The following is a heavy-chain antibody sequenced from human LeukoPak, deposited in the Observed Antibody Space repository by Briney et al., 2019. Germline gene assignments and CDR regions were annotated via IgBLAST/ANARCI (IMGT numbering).Heavy chain of an antibody. D-gene: IGHD3-22*01. CDR1: GGSISSSSYY. V-gene: IGHV4-39*07. Sequence: PSETLSLTCTVSGGSISSSSYYWGWIRQPPGKGLEWIGSIYYSGSTYYNPSLKSRVTISVDTSKNQFSLKLSSVTAADTAVYYCARVACLGCHDSSEAYAGGVHGDFDLWGRGTLVTVSS. J-gene: IGHJ2*01. CDR2: IYYSGST. CDR3: ARVACLGCHDSSEAYAGGVHGDFDL.